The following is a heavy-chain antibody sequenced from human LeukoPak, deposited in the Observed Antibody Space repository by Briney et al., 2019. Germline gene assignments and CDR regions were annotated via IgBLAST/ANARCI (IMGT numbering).Heavy chain of an antibody. CDR2: INSDGSST. D-gene: IGHD4-17*01. CDR1: GFTFSSFW. Sequence: GGSLRLSCAASGFTFSSFWMHWVRQAPGKGLVWVSRINSDGSSTSYADSVKGRFTISRDNAKNTLYLQMNSLRAEDTAVYCCARDDYGDYHFDYWGQGTLVTVSS. CDR3: ARDDYGDYHFDY. J-gene: IGHJ4*02. V-gene: IGHV3-74*01.